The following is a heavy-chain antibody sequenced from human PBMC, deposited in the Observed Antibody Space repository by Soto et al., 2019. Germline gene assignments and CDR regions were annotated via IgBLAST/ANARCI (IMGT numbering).Heavy chain of an antibody. CDR3: AKDHEITIFGVVILTPHTVDY. J-gene: IGHJ4*02. V-gene: IGHV3-23*01. CDR1: GFTFSSYA. CDR2: ISGSGGST. D-gene: IGHD3-3*01. Sequence: PGGSLRLSCAASGFTFSSYAMSWVRQAPGKGLEWVSAISGSGGSTYYADSVKGRFTISRDNSKNTLYLQMNSLRAEDTAVYYCAKDHEITIFGVVILTPHTVDYWGQGTLVTVSS.